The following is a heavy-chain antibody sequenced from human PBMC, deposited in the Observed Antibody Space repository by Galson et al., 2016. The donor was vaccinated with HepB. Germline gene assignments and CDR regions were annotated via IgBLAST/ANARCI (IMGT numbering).Heavy chain of an antibody. CDR2: ISWNSGRI. Sequence: SLRLSCAASGFTFDDYAMHWVRQAPGKGLEWVSGISWNSGRIGYADSVKGRFTISRDNAKNSLYLQMNSLRTEDTALYYCAKDPRDYGDYVNYWGQGTLVTVSS. J-gene: IGHJ4*02. CDR1: GFTFDDYA. CDR3: AKDPRDYGDYVNY. D-gene: IGHD4-17*01. V-gene: IGHV3-9*01.